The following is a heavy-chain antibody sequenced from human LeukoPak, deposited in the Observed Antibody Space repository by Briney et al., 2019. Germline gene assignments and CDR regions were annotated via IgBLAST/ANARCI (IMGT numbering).Heavy chain of an antibody. V-gene: IGHV3-9*01. CDR2: ISWNSGSI. CDR3: VRGYSYGYRFDY. J-gene: IGHJ4*02. D-gene: IGHD5-18*01. CDR1: GFTFSSYA. Sequence: GGSLRLSCAASGFTFSSYAMSWVRQAPGKGLEWVSGISWNSGSIGYADSVKGRFTISRDNAKNSLYLQMSSLRAEDTALYYCVRGYSYGYRFDYWGQGTLVTVSS.